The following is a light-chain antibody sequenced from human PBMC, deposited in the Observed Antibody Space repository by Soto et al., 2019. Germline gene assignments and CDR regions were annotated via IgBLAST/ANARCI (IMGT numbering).Light chain of an antibody. V-gene: IGLV2-8*01. CDR1: SSDVGGYNY. CDR3: GSFACSNTLDI. CDR2: EVS. J-gene: IGLJ2*01. Sequence: QSALTQPPSASGSPGQSVAISCTGTSSDVGGYNYVSWYQQHPGKAPKLIIYEVSKRPSGVPDRFSGSKSGNTASLTVSGLQAEDEADYYCGSFACSNTLDIFGGGTKLTVL.